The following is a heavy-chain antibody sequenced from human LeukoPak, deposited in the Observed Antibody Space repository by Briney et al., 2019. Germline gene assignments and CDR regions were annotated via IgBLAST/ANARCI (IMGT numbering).Heavy chain of an antibody. V-gene: IGHV4-39*01. CDR1: GGSVSSGNYF. CDR3: ARLSKGRYFDYVFDY. Sequence: ETLSLTCSVSGGSVSSGNYFWGWIRQPPGKGLEWIGNINYIGSTAYNPSLKSRATMSVDTSKSQFSLKMTSVTAADTAVYYCARLSKGRYFDYVFDYWGQGTLVTVSS. CDR2: INYIGST. D-gene: IGHD3-9*01. J-gene: IGHJ4*02.